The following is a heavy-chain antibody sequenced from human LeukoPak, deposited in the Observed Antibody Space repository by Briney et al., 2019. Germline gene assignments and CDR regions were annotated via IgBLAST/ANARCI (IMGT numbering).Heavy chain of an antibody. D-gene: IGHD6-19*01. V-gene: IGHV3-43*02. CDR3: VRDTGSGWDFDY. Sequence: GGSLRLSCAASGFTFNAYAIHWVRQAPGKGLEWVSLIKGDGVTTDYANSVKGRFTVSRDNSKNSLYLQMSNLRTEDTALYYCVRDTGSGWDFDYWGQGTLVTVSS. CDR2: IKGDGVTT. CDR1: GFTFNAYA. J-gene: IGHJ4*02.